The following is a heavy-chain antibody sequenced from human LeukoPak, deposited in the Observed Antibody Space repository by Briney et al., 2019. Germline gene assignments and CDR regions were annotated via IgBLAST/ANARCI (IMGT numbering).Heavy chain of an antibody. CDR2: INPSGGSR. D-gene: IGHD1-1*01. CDR1: GYTFTSYY. V-gene: IGHV1-46*01. J-gene: IGHJ4*02. CDR3: ARVGLGMATGVFDY. Sequence: ASVKVSCKASGYTFTSYYIHWVRQAPGQGLEWMGIINPSGGSRTYAQKFLGRVTMTRDTSTSTVYMELSSLRSEDTALYYCARVGLGMATGVFDYWGQGTLVTVSS.